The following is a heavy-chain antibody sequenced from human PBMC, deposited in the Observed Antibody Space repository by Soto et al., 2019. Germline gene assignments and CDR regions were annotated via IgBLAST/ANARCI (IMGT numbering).Heavy chain of an antibody. D-gene: IGHD3-10*01. V-gene: IGHV1-69*06. Sequence: SVKVSCKASGGTFSSYAISWVRQAPGQGLEWMGGIIPIFGTANYAQKFQGRVTITADKSTSTAYMELSSLRSEDTAVYYCASPARASGSFHYGMDVWGQGTTVTVSS. CDR3: ASPARASGSFHYGMDV. J-gene: IGHJ6*02. CDR1: GGTFSSYA. CDR2: IIPIFGTA.